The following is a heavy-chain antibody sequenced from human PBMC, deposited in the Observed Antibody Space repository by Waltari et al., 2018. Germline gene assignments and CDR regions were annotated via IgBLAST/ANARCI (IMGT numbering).Heavy chain of an antibody. V-gene: IGHV4-34*01. D-gene: IGHD3-3*01. J-gene: IGHJ3*02. CDR3: ARARAGFLDSDAFDI. Sequence: QVQLQQWGAGLLKPSETLSLTCAVYGGSFSGYYWSWIRQPPGKGLEWIGEINHSGSTNYNPSLKSRVTISVDTSKNQFSLKLSSVTAADTAVYYCARARAGFLDSDAFDIWGQGTMVTVSS. CDR1: GGSFSGYY. CDR2: INHSGST.